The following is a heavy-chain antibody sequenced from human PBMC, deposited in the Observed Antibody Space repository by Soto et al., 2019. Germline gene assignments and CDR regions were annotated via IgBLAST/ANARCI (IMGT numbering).Heavy chain of an antibody. J-gene: IGHJ5*02. CDR2: IYYSGGT. D-gene: IGHD3-22*01. V-gene: IGHV4-31*02. CDR1: GASIRRGDYY. CDR3: ASIYDSSGYYYGNNWFDP. Sequence: PSETLSLTCTVSGASIRRGDYYWSWIRQHPGKGLEWIGYIYYSGGTYYNPSLKSRVTISVDTSKNQFSLELSSVTAADTAVYYCASIYDSSGYYYGNNWFDPWGQGTLVTVSS.